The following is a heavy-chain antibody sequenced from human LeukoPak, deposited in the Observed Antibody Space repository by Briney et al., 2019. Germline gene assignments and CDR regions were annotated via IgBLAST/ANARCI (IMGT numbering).Heavy chain of an antibody. CDR3: VSIDLDS. V-gene: IGHV1-24*01. CDR2: EDGGP. J-gene: IGHJ4*02. D-gene: IGHD3-16*02. CDR1: GYTLTELS. Sequence: ASVKVSCKVSGYTLTELSMHWVRQAPGKGLEWMGGEDGGPFYAQKFQGRVTMTEDTSTDTAYMDVSSLRSEDTAVYYCVSIDLDSWGQGTLVTVSS.